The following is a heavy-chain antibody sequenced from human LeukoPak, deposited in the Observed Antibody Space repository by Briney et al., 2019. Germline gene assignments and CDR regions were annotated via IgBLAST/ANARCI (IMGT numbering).Heavy chain of an antibody. V-gene: IGHV4-59*01. CDR2: IYYGGST. J-gene: IGHJ4*02. CDR1: GGSISSYY. Sequence: WETLSLTCTVSGGSISSYYWSWIRQPPGKGLEWIGYIYYGGSTNYNPSLKSRVTISVDPSKNQFSLKLSSVTAADTAVYYCARNYYFDYWGQGTLVTVSS. CDR3: ARNYYFDY.